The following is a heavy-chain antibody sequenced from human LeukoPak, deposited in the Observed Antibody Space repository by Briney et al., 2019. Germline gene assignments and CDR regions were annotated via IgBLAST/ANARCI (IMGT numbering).Heavy chain of an antibody. Sequence: ASVKVSCKASGYTFTGYYMHWVRQAPGQGLEWMGWINPNSGGTNYAQKFQGRVTMTTDTSTSTAYMELRSLRSDDTAVYYCARDLRPTYYDILTGYYPFDYWGQGTLVTVSS. V-gene: IGHV1-2*02. CDR1: GYTFTGYY. CDR3: ARDLRPTYYDILTGYYPFDY. J-gene: IGHJ4*02. CDR2: INPNSGGT. D-gene: IGHD3-9*01.